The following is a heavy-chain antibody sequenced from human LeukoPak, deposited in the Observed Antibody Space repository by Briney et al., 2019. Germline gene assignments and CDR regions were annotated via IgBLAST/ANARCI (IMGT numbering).Heavy chain of an antibody. CDR1: GYTFTCYY. CDR2: INPNSGGT. CDR3: ARGSKWELQHQFDY. J-gene: IGHJ4*02. D-gene: IGHD1-26*01. V-gene: IGHV1-2*02. Sequence: GASVKVSCKASGYTFTCYYMHWVRQAPGQGLEWMGWINPNSGGTNYAQKFQGRVTMTRDTSISTAYMELSRLRSDDTAVYYCARGSKWELQHQFDYWGQGTLVTVSS.